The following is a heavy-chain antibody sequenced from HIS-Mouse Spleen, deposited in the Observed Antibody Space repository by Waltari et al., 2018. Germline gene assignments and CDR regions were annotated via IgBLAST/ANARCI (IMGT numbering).Heavy chain of an antibody. D-gene: IGHD6-13*01. CDR1: GGSISRSSYH. Sequence: QLQLQESGPGLVKPSETQSLTCPFPGGSISRSSYHWGWIRQPPGKGPGWIGSIYYSGSTYYNPSLKSRVTISVDTSKNQFSLKLSSVTAADTAVYYCAREIPYSSSWYDWYFDLWGRGTLVTVSS. V-gene: IGHV4-39*07. CDR2: IYYSGST. J-gene: IGHJ2*01. CDR3: AREIPYSSSWYDWYFDL.